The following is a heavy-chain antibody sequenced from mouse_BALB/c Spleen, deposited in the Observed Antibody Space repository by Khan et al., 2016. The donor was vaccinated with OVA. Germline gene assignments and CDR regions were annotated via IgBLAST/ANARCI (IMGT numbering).Heavy chain of an antibody. V-gene: IGHV2-4-1*01. CDR1: GFSLTIYG. Sequence: QVQLKESGPGLVQPSQSLSITCTVSGFSLTIYGIHWVRQSPGKGLEWLGVIWSGGRTDYNAAFISRLSITKDDSKNQVFFKVNSLQTDDTAIYYSARHSYRYDFTYWGQGTLVTVSA. D-gene: IGHD2-14*01. CDR2: IWSGGRT. J-gene: IGHJ3*01. CDR3: ARHSYRYDFTY.